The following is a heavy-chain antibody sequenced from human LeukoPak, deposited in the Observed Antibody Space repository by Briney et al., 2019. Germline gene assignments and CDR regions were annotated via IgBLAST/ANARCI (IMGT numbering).Heavy chain of an antibody. CDR1: GGSISSSSYY. D-gene: IGHD1-1*01. J-gene: IGHJ4*02. CDR3: ARLWRAAFDY. Sequence: SETLSLTCTVSGGSISSSSYYWGWIRQPPGKGLEWIGSIYYSGSTYYNPSLKSRVTISADTSKNQFSLKLNSVTAADTAVYYCARLWRAAFDYGGQGTLVTVSS. V-gene: IGHV4-39*01. CDR2: IYYSGST.